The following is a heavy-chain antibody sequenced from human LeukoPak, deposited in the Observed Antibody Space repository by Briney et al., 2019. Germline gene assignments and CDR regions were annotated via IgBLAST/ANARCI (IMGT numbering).Heavy chain of an antibody. Sequence: GGSLRLSCAASGFTFSSYSMNWVRQAPGKGLEWVSYISSSSSTIYYADSVKGRFTISRDNAKNSLYLQMNSLRAEDTAVYYCARTPYNTPSEAFYMDVWGKGTTVTVTS. V-gene: IGHV3-48*04. CDR2: ISSSSSTI. J-gene: IGHJ6*03. CDR3: ARTPYNTPSEAFYMDV. D-gene: IGHD6-6*01. CDR1: GFTFSSYS.